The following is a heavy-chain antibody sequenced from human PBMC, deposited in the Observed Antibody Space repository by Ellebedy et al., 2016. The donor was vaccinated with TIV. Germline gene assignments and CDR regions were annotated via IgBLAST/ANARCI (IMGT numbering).Heavy chain of an antibody. CDR1: GYTFSTYY. D-gene: IGHD3-16*01. CDR2: INSSGGSA. V-gene: IGHV1-46*01. Sequence: AASVKVSCKASGYTFSTYYMHWVRQAPGQGLEWLGIINSSGGSASYAQKFQGRVTMTRDTSTSTVYMEVRRLRSEDTAVYYCARGYSYHYEGFDSWGQGTLVTVSS. CDR3: ARGYSYHYEGFDS. J-gene: IGHJ4*02.